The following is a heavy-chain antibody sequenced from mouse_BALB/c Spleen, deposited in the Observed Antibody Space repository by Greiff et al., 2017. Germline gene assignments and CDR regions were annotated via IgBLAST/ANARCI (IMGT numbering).Heavy chain of an antibody. CDR3: ARDYYGDYCDY. J-gene: IGHJ2*01. D-gene: IGHD1-1*01. CDR1: GFDIKDTY. V-gene: IGHV14-3*02. CDR2: IDPANGNT. Sequence: VQLKESGAELVKPGASVKLSCTASGFDIKDTYMHWVKQRPEQGLEWIGRIDPANGNTKYDPKFQGKATITADTSSNTAYLQLSSLTSEDTAVYYCARDYYGDYCDYWGQGTTLTVSS.